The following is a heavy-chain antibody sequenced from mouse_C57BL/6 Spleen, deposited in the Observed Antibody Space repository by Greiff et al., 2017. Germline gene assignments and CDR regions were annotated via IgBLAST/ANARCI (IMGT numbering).Heavy chain of an antibody. CDR3: ASSGSRGYFDY. D-gene: IGHD1-1*01. V-gene: IGHV3-6*01. J-gene: IGHJ2*01. CDR1: GYSITSGYY. Sequence: EVQLQQSGPGLVKPSQSLSLTCSVTGYSITSGYYWNWIRQFPGNKLEWMGYISYDGSNNYNPSLKNRISITRDTSKNQFFLKLNSVTTEDTATYYCASSGSRGYFDYWGQGTTLTVSS. CDR2: ISYDGSN.